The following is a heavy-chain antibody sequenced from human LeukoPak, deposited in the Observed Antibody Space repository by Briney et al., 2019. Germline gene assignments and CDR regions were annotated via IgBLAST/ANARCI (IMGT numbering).Heavy chain of an antibody. CDR2: ISGSDYTT. Sequence: GGSLRLSCAASGFTFSSYWMSWVRQAPGKGLEWVSGISGSDYTTYYADSVKGRFTISRDNSKNTLYLQMNGLRAEDTAIYYCAKTFYDSGSYWGAFDYWGQGTLVTVSS. CDR3: AKTFYDSGSYWGAFDY. D-gene: IGHD3-10*01. V-gene: IGHV3-23*01. J-gene: IGHJ4*02. CDR1: GFTFSSYW.